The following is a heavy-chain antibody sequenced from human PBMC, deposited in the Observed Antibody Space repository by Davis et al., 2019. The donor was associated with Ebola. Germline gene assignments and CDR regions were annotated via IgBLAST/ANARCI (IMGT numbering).Heavy chain of an antibody. D-gene: IGHD6-19*01. Sequence: LRLSCAVYGGSFSGYYWSWIRQPPGKGLEWIGEINHSGSTNYNPSLKSRVTISVDTSKNQFSLKLSSVTAADTAVYYCARAYSSGWHYWYFDLWGRGTLVTVSS. CDR1: GGSFSGYY. J-gene: IGHJ2*01. V-gene: IGHV4-34*09. CDR3: ARAYSSGWHYWYFDL. CDR2: INHSGST.